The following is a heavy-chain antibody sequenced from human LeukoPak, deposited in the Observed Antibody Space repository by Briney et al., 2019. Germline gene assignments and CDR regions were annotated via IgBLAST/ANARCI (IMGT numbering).Heavy chain of an antibody. CDR2: IYPGDSDT. V-gene: IGHV5-51*01. D-gene: IGHD6-19*01. CDR3: AGGLGAVAGRCDY. CDR1: GYSFTSYW. J-gene: IGHJ4*02. Sequence: GESLKISCKGSGYSFTSYWIGWVRQMLGKGLEWMGIIYPGDSDTRYSPSFQGQVTTSADKSISTAYLQWSSLKASDTATYYCAGGLGAVAGRCDYWGQGTLVTVSS.